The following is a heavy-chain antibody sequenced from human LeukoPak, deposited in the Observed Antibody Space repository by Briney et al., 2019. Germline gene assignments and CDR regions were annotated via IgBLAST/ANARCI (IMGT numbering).Heavy chain of an antibody. CDR1: GFTFSSYW. J-gene: IGHJ4*02. CDR2: IKQDGSEK. V-gene: IGHV3-7*01. CDR3: ARLDGYMGSVSH. Sequence: PGGSLRLSCADSGFTFSSYWMSWVRQAPGKGLEWVANIKQDGSEKYYVDSVKGRFTISRDNAKKSLYLRMNSVRAEDTAVYYCARLDGYMGSVSHWGQGTLVTVSS. D-gene: IGHD5-24*01.